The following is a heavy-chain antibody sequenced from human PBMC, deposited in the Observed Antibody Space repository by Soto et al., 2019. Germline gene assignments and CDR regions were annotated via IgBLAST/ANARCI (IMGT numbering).Heavy chain of an antibody. CDR1: GGSFSCYY. J-gene: IGHJ6*02. Sequence: SETLSLTCAVYGGSFSCYYWSWIRQPPGKGLEWIGEINHSGSTNYNPSLKSRVTISVDTSKNRFSLKLSSVTAADTAVYYCARAGRGGLLWFGELFDYYYYYGMDVWGQGTTVTVS. V-gene: IGHV4-34*01. CDR2: INHSGST. D-gene: IGHD3-10*01. CDR3: ARAGRGGLLWFGELFDYYYYYGMDV.